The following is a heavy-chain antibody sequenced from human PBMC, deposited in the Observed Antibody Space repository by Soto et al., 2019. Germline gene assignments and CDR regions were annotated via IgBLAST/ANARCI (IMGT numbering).Heavy chain of an antibody. V-gene: IGHV3-48*01. CDR1: GFTFSSYS. Sequence: EVQLVESGGGLVQPGGSLRLSCAASGFTFSSYSMNWVRQAPGKGLEWVSYISSSSSTIYYADSVKGRFTISRDNAKNSLYLKMNSLRAEATAVYYCARGGSLNWFAPWGQGTLITVSS. CDR3: ARGGSLNWFAP. J-gene: IGHJ5*02. D-gene: IGHD3-10*01. CDR2: ISSSSSTI.